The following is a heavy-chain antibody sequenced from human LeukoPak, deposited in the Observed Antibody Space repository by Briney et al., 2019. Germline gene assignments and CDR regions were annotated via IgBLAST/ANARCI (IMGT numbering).Heavy chain of an antibody. CDR1: GGSISSY. V-gene: IGHV4-59*01. CDR2: IYYSGST. J-gene: IGHJ4*02. D-gene: IGHD6-19*01. CDR3: ARGSGWYYY. Sequence: PSETLSLTCTVSGGSISSYWSWIRQSPGKGLEGIGYIYYSGSTNYNPSLKSRVSISVDTSKNQFSLKLSPVTAADTAVYYCARGSGWYYYWGQGTLVTVSS.